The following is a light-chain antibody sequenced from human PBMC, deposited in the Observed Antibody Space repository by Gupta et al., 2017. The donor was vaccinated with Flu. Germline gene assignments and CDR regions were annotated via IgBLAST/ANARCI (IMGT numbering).Light chain of an antibody. V-gene: IGKV4-1*01. J-gene: IGKJ4*01. CDR1: QSVLYSSNNKNY. CDR2: WAS. Sequence: DIVMTQSPDSLAVSLGERATINCKSSQSVLYSSNNKNYLAWYQQKPGQPPKLLIYWASTRESGVPDRFSGSGSGTDFTLTSSSLQAEDVAVYYWQQDYSILTFGGGTKVEIK. CDR3: QQDYSILT.